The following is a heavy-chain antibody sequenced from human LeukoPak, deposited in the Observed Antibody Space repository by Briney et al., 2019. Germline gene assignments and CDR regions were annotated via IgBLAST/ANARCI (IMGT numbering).Heavy chain of an antibody. CDR3: ASLIVDAFDI. V-gene: IGHV1-69*13. D-gene: IGHD3-22*01. CDR1: GGTFSSYA. Sequence: ASVKVSCKASGGTFSSYAISWVRQAPGQGLEWMGGIIPIFGTANYAQKFQGRVTITADESTSTAYMELSSLRSEDTAVYYCASLIVDAFDIWGQGTMVTVSS. CDR2: IIPIFGTA. J-gene: IGHJ3*02.